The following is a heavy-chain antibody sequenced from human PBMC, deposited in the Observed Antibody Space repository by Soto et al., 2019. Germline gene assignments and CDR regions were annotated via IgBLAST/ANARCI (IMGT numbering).Heavy chain of an antibody. J-gene: IGHJ4*02. CDR2: SRIKANNYIS. Sequence: EVQLVESGGGLVQPGGSLRLSCATSGFIFSDHYLDWVRQAPGRGLEWVGRSRIKANNYISQYAASVQGRFSISRDEAKQSLFLEMNSLKTEDTAVYCCVRGFNSFDSWGQGTLVTVSS. CDR1: GFIFSDHY. V-gene: IGHV3-72*01. CDR3: VRGFNSFDS.